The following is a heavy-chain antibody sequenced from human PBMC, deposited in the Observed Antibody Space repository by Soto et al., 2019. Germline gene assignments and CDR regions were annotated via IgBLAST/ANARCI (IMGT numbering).Heavy chain of an antibody. D-gene: IGHD1-26*01. J-gene: IGHJ6*02. CDR3: AKDRGLAESGTWSHYYYGMDV. V-gene: IGHV3-30*18. CDR2: ISSDGSSY. CDR1: GFTLTNNG. Sequence: PGGSLRLSCVASGFTLTNNGMHWVRQAPGQGLEWVAVISSDGSSYYYGDSVRGRFTISRDTSKNTLFLEMNSLTTADTVVYYCAKDRGLAESGTWSHYYYGMDVWGQGTSVTVSS.